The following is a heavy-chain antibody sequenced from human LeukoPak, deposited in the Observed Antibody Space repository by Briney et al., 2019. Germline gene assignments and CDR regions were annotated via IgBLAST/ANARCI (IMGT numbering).Heavy chain of an antibody. V-gene: IGHV3-23*01. CDR2: ISGSGGST. J-gene: IGHJ4*02. CDR3: ARVAAGYSVNYFDY. D-gene: IGHD4-23*01. Sequence: GGSLRLSCAASGFTFSNYVMSWVRQAPGKGLEWVSAISGSGGSTYYADSVKGRFTISRDNSKNTLYLQMNSLRAEDTAVYYCARVAAGYSVNYFDYWGQGTLVTVSS. CDR1: GFTFSNYV.